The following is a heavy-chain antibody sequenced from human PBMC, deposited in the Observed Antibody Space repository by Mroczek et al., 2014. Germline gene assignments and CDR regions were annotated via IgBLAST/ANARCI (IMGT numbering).Heavy chain of an antibody. Sequence: VQLVESGGGLVKPGGSLRLSCVASGFTFSSYSMSWVRQAPGKGLEWVSSISGSTTYMYYVDSVKGRFTISRDNAKNSLYLQMNGLRAEDTAVYYCARVIMRYRNVRNYYYMDVVGTKGPRVTVSS. D-gene: IGHD5-12*01. CDR2: ISGSTTYM. V-gene: IGHV3-21*01. CDR3: ARVIMRYRNVRNYYYMDV. CDR1: GFTFSSYS. J-gene: IGHJ6*03.